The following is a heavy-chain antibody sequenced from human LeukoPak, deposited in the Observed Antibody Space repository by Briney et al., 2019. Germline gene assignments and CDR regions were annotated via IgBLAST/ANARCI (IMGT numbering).Heavy chain of an antibody. CDR2: ISTYSGYT. J-gene: IGHJ4*02. CDR3: ARGPVHFYDSSGYWTY. Sequence: ASVKVSCKASGYAFTSYGISWVRQAPGQGLEWMGWISTYSGYTNFAQKFQGRVTMTTEKSTSTAYMELRSLRSDDTAVYYCARGPVHFYDSSGYWTYWGQGTLVTVSS. V-gene: IGHV1-18*01. D-gene: IGHD3-22*01. CDR1: GYAFTSYG.